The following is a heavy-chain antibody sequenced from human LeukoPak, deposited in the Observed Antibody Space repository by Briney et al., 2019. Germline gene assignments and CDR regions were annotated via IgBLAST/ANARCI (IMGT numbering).Heavy chain of an antibody. CDR3: ARPWGAGTYSAFDI. V-gene: IGHV7-4-1*02. CDR1: GYTFTTYP. J-gene: IGHJ3*02. CDR2: INTNTGNP. Sequence: ASVKVSCKASGYTFTTYPMNWVRQAPGQGLEWMGWINTNTGNPTYAQGFTGRFVFSLDTSVSTAYLQISSLKADDTAVYYCARPWGAGTYSAFDIWGQGTMVTVSS. D-gene: IGHD1-7*01.